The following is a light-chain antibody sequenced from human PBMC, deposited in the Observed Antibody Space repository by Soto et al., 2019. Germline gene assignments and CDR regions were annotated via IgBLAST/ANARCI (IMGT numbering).Light chain of an antibody. CDR1: QSLSSNY. Sequence: EIVLTQSPDTLSLSPGDRATLSCRASQSLSSNYLAWYQQKPGQAPRLLIYGASRRATDIPDRFSGSGSGTDFALTITRLEPADFAVYFCQQYDTFPRTFGQGTKVEIQ. J-gene: IGKJ1*01. CDR2: GAS. CDR3: QQYDTFPRT. V-gene: IGKV3-20*01.